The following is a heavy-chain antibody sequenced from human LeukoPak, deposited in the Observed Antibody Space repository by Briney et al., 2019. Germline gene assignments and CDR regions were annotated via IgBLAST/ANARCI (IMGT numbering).Heavy chain of an antibody. D-gene: IGHD2-2*03. Sequence: PGGSLRLSCAASGLTFNNYWMHWVRQAPGRGLVWVSRIKTDGSSTHYADSVKGRFTISRDNAKNTVYLQMNSLRAEDTAVYYCMDSIDYWGQGTLVTVSS. CDR2: IKTDGSST. CDR1: GLTFNNYW. V-gene: IGHV3-74*01. CDR3: MDSIDY. J-gene: IGHJ4*02.